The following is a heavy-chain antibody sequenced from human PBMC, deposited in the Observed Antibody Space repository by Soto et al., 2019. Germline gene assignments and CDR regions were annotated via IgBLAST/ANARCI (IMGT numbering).Heavy chain of an antibody. CDR3: TRAKGDKVAYGMDV. Sequence: GGSLRLSCAVSGFTVSSCEMNWVRQAPGKGLEWVSYINTGGVTIYADSVKGRFTISRDNAQNSLLMQMNSLRAEDTAIYYCTRAKGDKVAYGMDVWGQGTTVTVSS. J-gene: IGHJ6*02. D-gene: IGHD3-16*01. V-gene: IGHV3-48*03. CDR1: GFTVSSCE. CDR2: INTGGVT.